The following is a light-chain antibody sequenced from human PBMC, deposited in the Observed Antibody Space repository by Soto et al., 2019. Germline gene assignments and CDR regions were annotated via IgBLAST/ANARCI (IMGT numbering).Light chain of an antibody. V-gene: IGKV3-11*01. CDR2: GSS. CDR3: RQRSNWPPPIT. CDR1: ESVDDC. Sequence: EIVLSQSPGILSLSPGDTATLSCRASESVDDCLAWYQQKPGQAPRLPIYGSSNRATGVPVRFSGSGSGTDFTLTINSLEPEDFAVYYCRQRSNWPPPITFGQGTRLEIK. J-gene: IGKJ5*01.